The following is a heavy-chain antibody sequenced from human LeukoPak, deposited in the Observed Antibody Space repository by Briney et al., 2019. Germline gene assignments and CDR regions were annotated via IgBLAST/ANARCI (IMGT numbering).Heavy chain of an antibody. CDR1: GGSISSYY. V-gene: IGHV4-59*01. D-gene: IGHD5-24*01. CDR3: ARDGDGSIDY. J-gene: IGHJ4*02. CDR2: IYYSGST. Sequence: PSETLSLTCTVSGGSISSYYWSWIRQPPGKGLEWIGYIYYSGSTNYNPSLKSRVTISVDTSKNQFSLKVRFVTAADTAVYYCARDGDGSIDYWGQGTLVTVSS.